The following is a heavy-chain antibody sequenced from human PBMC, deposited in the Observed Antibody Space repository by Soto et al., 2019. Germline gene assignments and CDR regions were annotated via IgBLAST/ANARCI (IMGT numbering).Heavy chain of an antibody. CDR3: AILYYDILTGYFPFDY. CDR2: ISAYNGNT. D-gene: IGHD3-9*01. V-gene: IGHV1-18*04. Sequence: AAVKVSCKASGYTFTSYGISWVRQAPGQGLEWMGWISAYNGNTNYAQKLQGRVTMTTDTSTSTAYMELRSLRSDDTAVYYCAILYYDILTGYFPFDYWGQGTLVTVSS. CDR1: GYTFTSYG. J-gene: IGHJ4*02.